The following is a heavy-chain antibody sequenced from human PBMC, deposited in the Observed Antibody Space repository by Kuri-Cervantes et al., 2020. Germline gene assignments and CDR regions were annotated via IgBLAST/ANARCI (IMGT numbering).Heavy chain of an antibody. Sequence: GGSLRLSCAASGFTFDDYAMHWVRQAPGKGLEWVANIKQDGSEKYYVDSVKGRFTISRDNAKNSLYLQMNSLRAEDTAVYYCARFDGSSGWYVSGKYGMGVWGQGTTVTVSS. J-gene: IGHJ6*02. CDR1: GFTFDDYA. V-gene: IGHV3-7*01. CDR3: ARFDGSSGWYVSGKYGMGV. D-gene: IGHD6-19*01. CDR2: IKQDGSEK.